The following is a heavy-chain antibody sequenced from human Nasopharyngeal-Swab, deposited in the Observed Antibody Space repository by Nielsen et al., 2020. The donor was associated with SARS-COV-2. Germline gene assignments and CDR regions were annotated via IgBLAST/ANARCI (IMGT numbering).Heavy chain of an antibody. V-gene: IGHV3-74*01. CDR2: INSDGRTT. Sequence: GESLKISCAASGFTFSSYWMHWVRQAPGKGLLWVSRINSDGRTTSYADSVKGRFTISRDNAKNTLYLQMNSLRAEDTAVYYCVRGAGGNYYGVDYWGQGTLVTVSS. CDR3: VRGAGGNYYGVDY. D-gene: IGHD1-26*01. J-gene: IGHJ4*02. CDR1: GFTFSSYW.